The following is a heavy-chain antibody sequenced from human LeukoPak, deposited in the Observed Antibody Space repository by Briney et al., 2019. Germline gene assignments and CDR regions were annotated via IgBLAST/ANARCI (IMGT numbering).Heavy chain of an antibody. CDR1: GGTFSSYA. CDR3: ARGDMVVTPNYFDY. V-gene: IGHV1-69*04. J-gene: IGHJ4*02. Sequence: SVKVSCKASGGTFSSYAISWVRQAPGQGLEWMGRIIPIFGIANYAQKFQGRVTITADKSTSTAYMELSSLRSEDTAVYYCARGDMVVTPNYFDYWGQGTLVTVSS. CDR2: IIPIFGIA. D-gene: IGHD4-23*01.